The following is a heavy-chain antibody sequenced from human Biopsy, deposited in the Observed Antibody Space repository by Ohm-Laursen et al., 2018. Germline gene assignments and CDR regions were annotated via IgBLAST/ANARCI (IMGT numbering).Heavy chain of an antibody. J-gene: IGHJ4*02. CDR2: IYPNSGGT. CDR3: ARDLLEWSLPS. D-gene: IGHD3-3*01. CDR1: GDAFLGYY. V-gene: IGHV1-2*02. Sequence: GASVKASCKASGDAFLGYYLHWVRQAPGQGLEWMGSIYPNSGGTDFAQKFQGRVSMTRDTSVSTAYLELSSLRSDDTAIYYCARDLLEWSLPSWGQGTLVTVSS.